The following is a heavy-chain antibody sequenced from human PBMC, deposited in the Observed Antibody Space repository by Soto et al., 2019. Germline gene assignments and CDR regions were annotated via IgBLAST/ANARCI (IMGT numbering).Heavy chain of an antibody. Sequence: QVQLVESGGGVVQPGRSLRLSCAASGFTFSSYGMHWVRQAPDKGLEWVAVISYDGSNKYYADSVKGRFTISRDNSKNTLYLQMNSLRAEDTAVYYCAKDLYCSGGSCPAIDYWGQGTLVTVSS. V-gene: IGHV3-30*18. CDR3: AKDLYCSGGSCPAIDY. J-gene: IGHJ4*02. D-gene: IGHD2-15*01. CDR2: ISYDGSNK. CDR1: GFTFSSYG.